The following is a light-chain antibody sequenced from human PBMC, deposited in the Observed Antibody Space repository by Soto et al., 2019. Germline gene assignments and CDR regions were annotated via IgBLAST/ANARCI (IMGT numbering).Light chain of an antibody. CDR1: QSISNH. J-gene: IGKJ1*01. Sequence: DIQMTQSPCSLSASLEDRVIITCRASQSISNHLNWYQQKPGKAPKLMIFAASSLQSGVPSRFSGSRSGPDLTLTISSLQPEDVATYYCQQSYSSPPTFGQGTKVDIK. CDR2: AAS. V-gene: IGKV1-39*01. CDR3: QQSYSSPPT.